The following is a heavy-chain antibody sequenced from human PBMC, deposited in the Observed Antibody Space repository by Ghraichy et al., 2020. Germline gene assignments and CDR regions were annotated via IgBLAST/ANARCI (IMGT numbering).Heavy chain of an antibody. CDR2: ILYGGNI. D-gene: IGHD6-6*01. Sequence: SETLSLTCAVSGGSITSNIYFWGWVRQPPGMGLEWIGTILYGGNIYYNPSLASRVTISVDTSKNQFSLKVNSVTSADTAVYYCARHCDRCSSYEDAFHIWGQGTMVTVSS. J-gene: IGHJ3*02. CDR3: ARHCDRCSSYEDAFHI. CDR1: GGSITSNIYF. V-gene: IGHV4-39*01.